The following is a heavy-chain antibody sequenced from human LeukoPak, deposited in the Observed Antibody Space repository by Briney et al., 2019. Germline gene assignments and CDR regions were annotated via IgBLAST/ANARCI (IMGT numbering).Heavy chain of an antibody. V-gene: IGHV4-61*02. Sequence: SETLSLTCTVSGGSISSGSYYWSWIRQPAGKGLEWIGRIYTSGSTNYNPSLKSRVTISVDTSKNQFSLKLSSVTAADTAVYYCARGDSSSTGSGPFDYWGQGTLVTVSS. J-gene: IGHJ4*02. CDR2: IYTSGST. D-gene: IGHD6-6*01. CDR1: GGSISSGSYY. CDR3: ARGDSSSTGSGPFDY.